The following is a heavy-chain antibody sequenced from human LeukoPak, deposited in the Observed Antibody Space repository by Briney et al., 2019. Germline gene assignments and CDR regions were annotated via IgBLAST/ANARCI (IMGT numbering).Heavy chain of an antibody. Sequence: PGGSLRLSCAASGFTFSRYWMSWVRQAPGKGLEWVANIKQGGSEKYYVDSVKGRFTISRDEAKNSLYLQMNSLRAEDTAVYYCAGERYFDRRAPFDYWGQGTLVTVSS. J-gene: IGHJ4*02. D-gene: IGHD3-9*01. CDR1: GFTFSRYW. CDR2: IKQGGSEK. CDR3: AGERYFDRRAPFDY. V-gene: IGHV3-7*05.